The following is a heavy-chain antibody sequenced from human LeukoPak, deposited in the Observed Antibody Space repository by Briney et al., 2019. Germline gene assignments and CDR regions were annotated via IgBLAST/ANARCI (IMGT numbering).Heavy chain of an antibody. D-gene: IGHD6-13*01. CDR3: ARRIAAAGIGYDAFDI. CDR1: GYSISSGYY. CDR2: IYHSGSI. V-gene: IGHV4-38-2*01. J-gene: IGHJ3*02. Sequence: KASETLSLTCAVSGYSISSGYYWGWIRQPPGKGLEWIGSIYHSGSIYYNPSLKSRVTISVDTSKNQFSLKLSSVTAADTAVYYCARRIAAAGIGYDAFDIWGQGTMVTVSS.